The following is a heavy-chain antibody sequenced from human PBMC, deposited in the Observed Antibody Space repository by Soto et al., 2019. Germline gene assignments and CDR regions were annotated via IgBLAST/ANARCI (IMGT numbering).Heavy chain of an antibody. CDR2: IIPIFGTA. CDR1: GGTFSSYA. CDR3: AREMTTVTRSVAFDI. D-gene: IGHD4-17*01. J-gene: IGHJ3*02. Sequence: SVKVSCKASGGTFSSYAISWVRQAPGQGLEWMGGIIPIFGTANYAQKFQGRVTITADESTSTAYMELSSLRSGDTAVYYCAREMTTVTRSVAFDIWGQGTMVTVSS. V-gene: IGHV1-69*13.